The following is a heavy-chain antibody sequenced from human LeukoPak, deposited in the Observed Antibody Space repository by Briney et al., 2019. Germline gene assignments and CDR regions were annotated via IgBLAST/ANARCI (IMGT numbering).Heavy chain of an antibody. Sequence: GGSLRLSCAASGFTFSSYAMSWVRQAPGKGLEWVSAISGSGGSTYYADSVKGRFTISRDNAKNSLYLQMNSLRAEDTAVYYCARVSLGKWELLYAFDIWGQGTMVTVSS. D-gene: IGHD1-26*01. V-gene: IGHV3-23*01. CDR1: GFTFSSYA. CDR3: ARVSLGKWELLYAFDI. CDR2: ISGSGGST. J-gene: IGHJ3*02.